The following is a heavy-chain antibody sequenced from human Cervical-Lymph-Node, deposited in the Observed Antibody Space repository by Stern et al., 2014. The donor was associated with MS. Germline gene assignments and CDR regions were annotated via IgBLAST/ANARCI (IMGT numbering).Heavy chain of an antibody. J-gene: IGHJ5*02. CDR1: GGPISSGSYY. CDR3: ARAKQWPVPNWFDP. V-gene: IGHV4-61*02. D-gene: IGHD6-19*01. CDR2: IYTSGST. Sequence: VHLVESGPGLVKPSQTLSLTCTVSGGPISSGSYYWSWIRQPAGKGLEWIGRIYTSGSTNYNPSLKSRVTISVDPSTNQLPLKLSSVTAADTAVYYCARAKQWPVPNWFDPWGQGTLVTVSS.